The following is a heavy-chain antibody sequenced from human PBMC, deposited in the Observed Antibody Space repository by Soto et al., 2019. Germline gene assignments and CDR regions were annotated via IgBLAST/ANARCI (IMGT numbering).Heavy chain of an antibody. CDR1: GFSFSTYS. J-gene: IGHJ6*02. CDR3: AREETAWPLAYGLDV. CDR2: IGRRSDI. V-gene: IGHV3-21*01. D-gene: IGHD2-21*02. Sequence: PGGSLRLSCEASGFSFSTYSMHWVRQAPGKGLEWVSSIGRRSDIYYADSVKGRFTISRDNAKNSVSLQMNSLRDEGTAVYYCAREETAWPLAYGLDVWGQGTTVTVS.